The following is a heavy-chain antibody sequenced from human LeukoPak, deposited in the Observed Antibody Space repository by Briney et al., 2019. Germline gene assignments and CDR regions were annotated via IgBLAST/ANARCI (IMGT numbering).Heavy chain of an antibody. J-gene: IGHJ6*02. CDR1: GGSISSYY. CDR2: IYYSGST. Sequence: SETLSLTCTVSGGSISSYYWSWIRQPPGKGLEWIGYIYYSGSTNYNPSLKSRVTISVDTSKNQFSLKLSSVTAADTAVYYCARLGDGYIKRPHGMDVWGQGTTVTVS. CDR3: ARLGDGYIKRPHGMDV. V-gene: IGHV4-59*08. D-gene: IGHD5-24*01.